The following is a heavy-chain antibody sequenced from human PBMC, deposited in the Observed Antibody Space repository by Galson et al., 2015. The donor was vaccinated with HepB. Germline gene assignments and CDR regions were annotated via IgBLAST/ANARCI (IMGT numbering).Heavy chain of an antibody. CDR1: GYTFSSYA. V-gene: IGHV1-3*01. D-gene: IGHD3-9*01. CDR2: INGGNGNT. J-gene: IGHJ4*02. Sequence: SVKVSCKASGYTFSSYAMHWVRQAPGQRLEWMGWINGGNGNTKYSQKFQGRVTITRDTSASTAYMDLSSLRSEDTAVYYCARTLLRYFDWLLVPYYFDYWGQGTLVTVSS. CDR3: ARTLLRYFDWLLVPYYFDY.